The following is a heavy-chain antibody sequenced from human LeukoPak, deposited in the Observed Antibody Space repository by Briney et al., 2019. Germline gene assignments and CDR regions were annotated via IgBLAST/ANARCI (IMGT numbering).Heavy chain of an antibody. J-gene: IGHJ5*02. CDR3: ARGLGRYFDWLSPPHWFDP. D-gene: IGHD3-9*01. CDR1: GGSISSGSYY. V-gene: IGHV4-61*02. CDR2: IYTSGST. Sequence: SETLSLTCTVSGGSISSGSYYWSWIRQPAGKGLEWIGRIYTSGSTNYNPSLKSRVTISVDTSKNQFSLKLSSVTAADTAVYYCARGLGRYFDWLSPPHWFDPWGQGTLVTVSS.